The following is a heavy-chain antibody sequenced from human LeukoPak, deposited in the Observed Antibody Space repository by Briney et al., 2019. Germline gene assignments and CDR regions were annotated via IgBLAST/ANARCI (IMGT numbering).Heavy chain of an antibody. CDR1: GYSITSGYY. J-gene: IGHJ3*02. V-gene: IGHV4-38-2*02. Sequence: SETLSLTCIVSGYSITSGYYWGWIRPPPGKGLEWIGSIYYSGSTYYNPSLKSRVTISVDTSKNQFSLKLSSVTAADTAVYYCARPLSLYDYYDKWGQGTMVTVS. CDR3: ARPLSLYDYYDK. CDR2: IYYSGST. D-gene: IGHD5-12*01.